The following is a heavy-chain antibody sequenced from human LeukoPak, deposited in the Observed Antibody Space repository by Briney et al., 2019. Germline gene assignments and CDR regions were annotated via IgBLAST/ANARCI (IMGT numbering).Heavy chain of an antibody. V-gene: IGHV3-23*01. CDR2: ITGSGGDT. CDR3: AKGPHLYSGYHPDS. CDR1: GFTISNYA. J-gene: IGHJ4*02. D-gene: IGHD5-12*01. Sequence: GGSPRLSCAASGFTISNYAMTWVRQAPGKGLEWVSTITGSGGDTYHADAVQGRFTISRDISKNTAFLQMNNLRAEDTAVYFCAKGPHLYSGYHPDSWGQGTLVTVSS.